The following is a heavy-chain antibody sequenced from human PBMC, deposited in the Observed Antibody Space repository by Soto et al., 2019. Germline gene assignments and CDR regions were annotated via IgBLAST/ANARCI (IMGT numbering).Heavy chain of an antibody. CDR2: ISAYNGNT. Sequence: QVQLVQSGAEVKKPGASVKVSCKASGYTFTSYGISWVRQAPGQGLEWMGWISAYNGNTNYAQKLQGRVTMTTDTTTSKAYMQQRSLRSDDTAVYYCVTLGYCSSTSCYNYGMDVWGQGTPVTVSS. J-gene: IGHJ6*02. CDR3: VTLGYCSSTSCYNYGMDV. V-gene: IGHV1-18*01. CDR1: GYTFTSYG. D-gene: IGHD2-2*01.